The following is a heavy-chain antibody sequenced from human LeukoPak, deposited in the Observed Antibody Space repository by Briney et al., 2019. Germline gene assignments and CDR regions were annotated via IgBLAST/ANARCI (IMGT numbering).Heavy chain of an antibody. CDR2: INPSGGST. CDR1: GYTFTSYY. Sequence: GASVKVSCKASGYTFTSYYMHWVRQAPGQGLEWMGIINPSGGSTSYAQKFQGRVTMTRDMSTSTVYMELSSLRSEDTAVYYCARDKTNYDFWKNAFDIWGQGTMVTVSS. J-gene: IGHJ3*02. V-gene: IGHV1-46*01. D-gene: IGHD3-3*01. CDR3: ARDKTNYDFWKNAFDI.